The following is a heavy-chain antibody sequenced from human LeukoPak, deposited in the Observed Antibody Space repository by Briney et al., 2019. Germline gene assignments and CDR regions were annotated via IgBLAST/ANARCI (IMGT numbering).Heavy chain of an antibody. CDR1: GFTFDDYA. Sequence: GGSLRLSCAASGFTFDDYAMHWVRQAPGKGLEWVSGISWNSGSIGCADSVKGRFTISRDNAKSSLYLQMNSLRAEDTALYYCAKDRRYRAAAGFDYWGQGTLVTVSS. CDR3: AKDRRYRAAAGFDY. D-gene: IGHD6-13*01. J-gene: IGHJ4*02. CDR2: ISWNSGSI. V-gene: IGHV3-9*01.